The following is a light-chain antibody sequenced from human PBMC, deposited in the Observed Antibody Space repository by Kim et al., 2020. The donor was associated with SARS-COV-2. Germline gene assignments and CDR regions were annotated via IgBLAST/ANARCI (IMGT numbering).Light chain of an antibody. CDR1: NIGSKS. CDR3: QVWDSSSGHRV. J-gene: IGLJ3*02. V-gene: IGLV3-21*04. CDR2: YDS. Sequence: APGKAARITCGGNNIGSKSVHWYQQKPGQAPVLIINYDSDRPSGIPERFSGSNSGNTATLTISRVEGGDEADYYCQVWDSSSGHRVFGGGTKLTVL.